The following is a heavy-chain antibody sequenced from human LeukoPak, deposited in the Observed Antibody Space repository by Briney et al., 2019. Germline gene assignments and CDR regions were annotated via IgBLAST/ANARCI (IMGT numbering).Heavy chain of an antibody. CDR2: IIPVFGTR. CDR1: GGSFSTYV. D-gene: IGHD3-22*01. V-gene: IGHV1-69*13. J-gene: IGHJ4*02. CDR3: AREGASHYDSTSDY. Sequence: GASVKVSCKASGGSFSTYVITWVRQAPGQGLEWMGGIIPVFGTRNYAQKLQGRITIAADELTGTSYMELSSLRSEDTAVYYCAREGASHYDSTSDYWGQGTLVTVSA.